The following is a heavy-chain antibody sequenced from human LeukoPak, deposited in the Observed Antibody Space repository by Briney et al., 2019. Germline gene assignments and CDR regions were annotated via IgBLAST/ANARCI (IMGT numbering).Heavy chain of an antibody. Sequence: GGSLRLSCAASGFTFSSYGMHWVRPAPGKGLEWVAVIWYDGSNKYYADSVKGRFTISRDNSKNTLYLQMNSLKAEDTAVYYCARESGRGLDYWGQGTLVTVSS. CDR1: GFTFSSYG. D-gene: IGHD1-26*01. CDR3: ARESGRGLDY. CDR2: IWYDGSNK. V-gene: IGHV3-33*01. J-gene: IGHJ4*02.